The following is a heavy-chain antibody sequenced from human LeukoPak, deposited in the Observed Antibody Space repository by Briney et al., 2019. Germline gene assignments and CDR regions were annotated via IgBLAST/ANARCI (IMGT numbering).Heavy chain of an antibody. CDR1: GFTVSIAW. D-gene: IGHD5-12*01. Sequence: GGSLRLSCAASGFTVSIAWMTWIRQAPGKGLEWVAVISYDGGHQNYANSVRGRFTISRDDSKNMLYLQMNSLRAEDAAVYFCVPGYCAYEIPGFDYWGQGTLVTVSS. J-gene: IGHJ4*02. CDR3: VPGYCAYEIPGFDY. CDR2: ISYDGGHQ. V-gene: IGHV3-30*03.